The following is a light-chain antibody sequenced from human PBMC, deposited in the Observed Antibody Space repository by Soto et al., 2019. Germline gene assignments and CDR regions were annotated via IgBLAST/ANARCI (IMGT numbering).Light chain of an antibody. CDR2: DAS. CDR1: QSVSSSY. CDR3: QQYGSSPPSWT. J-gene: IGKJ1*01. Sequence: ENVLTQSPGTLSLSPGERATLSCRASQSVSSSYLAWYQQKPGQPPSLLIFDASNRATGIPDRLSGSGSGTDFTLTISSLEPEDFAVYYCQQYGSSPPSWTFGQGTKVEIK. V-gene: IGKV3-20*01.